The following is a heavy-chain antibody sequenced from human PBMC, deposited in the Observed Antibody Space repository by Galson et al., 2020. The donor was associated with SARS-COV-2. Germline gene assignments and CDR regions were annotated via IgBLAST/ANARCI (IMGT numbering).Heavy chain of an antibody. J-gene: IGHJ6*02. D-gene: IGHD2-21*01. V-gene: IGHV1-24*01. CDR2: FDPEDGET. CDR3: ATPPAIYYYYGMDV. Sequence: ASVKVSCKVSGYTLTELSMHWVRQAPGKGLEWMGGFDPEDGETIYAQKFQGRVTMTEDTSTDTAYMELSSLRSEDTAAYYCATPPAIYYYYGMDVWGQGTTVTVSS. CDR1: GYTLTELS.